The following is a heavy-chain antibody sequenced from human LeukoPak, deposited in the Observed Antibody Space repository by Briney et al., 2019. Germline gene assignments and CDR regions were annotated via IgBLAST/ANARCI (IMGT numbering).Heavy chain of an antibody. J-gene: IGHJ6*02. V-gene: IGHV4-31*03. CDR3: ARDQRYGMDV. CDR1: GGYISSGGYY. Sequence: TLSLTCTVSGGYISSGGYYWSWIRQHPGKGLEWIGYIYYSGSTYYNPSLKSRVTISVDTSKTQFSLKLSSVTAADTAVYYCARDQRYGMDVWGQGTTVTVSS. CDR2: IYYSGST.